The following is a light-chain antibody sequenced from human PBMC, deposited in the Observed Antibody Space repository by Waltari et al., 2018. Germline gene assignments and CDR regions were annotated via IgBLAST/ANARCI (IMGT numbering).Light chain of an antibody. CDR1: SSNIGGNP. J-gene: IGLJ2*01. Sequence: QSVLTPPPSASGTPGQRVTISCSGSSSNIGGNPVNWYQQLPGTAPKLLIYNNNQRPSGVPDRFSGSKSGTSASLAISSLQSEDEAHYYCAAWDDSLNAVVFGGGTKLTVL. CDR3: AAWDDSLNAVV. V-gene: IGLV1-44*01. CDR2: NNN.